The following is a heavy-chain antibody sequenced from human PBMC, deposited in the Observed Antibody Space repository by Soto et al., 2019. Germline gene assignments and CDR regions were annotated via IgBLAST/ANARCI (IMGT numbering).Heavy chain of an antibody. CDR1: GYSFTSYW. Sequence: GESLKISCKGSGYSFTSYWIGWVRQMPGKGLEWMGIIYPGDSDTRYSPSFQGQVTISADKSISTAYLQWSSLKASDTAMYYCATLYYYDSSGYYANFDYWGQGTLVTVSS. J-gene: IGHJ4*02. CDR3: ATLYYYDSSGYYANFDY. V-gene: IGHV5-51*01. CDR2: IYPGDSDT. D-gene: IGHD3-22*01.